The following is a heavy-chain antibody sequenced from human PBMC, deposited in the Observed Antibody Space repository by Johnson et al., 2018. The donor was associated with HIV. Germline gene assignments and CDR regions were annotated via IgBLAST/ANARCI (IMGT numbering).Heavy chain of an antibody. J-gene: IGHJ3*02. CDR1: GFTFDDYG. Sequence: VQLVESGGGVVRPGGSLRLSCAASGFTFDDYGMSWVRQAPGKGLEWVSGINWNGGSTRYADSVKGRFPISRDNAKNSLYLQMNSLRAEDTAVYYCVSSAQWSGWPPGAFDIWGQGTMVTVSS. D-gene: IGHD6-19*01. CDR3: VSSAQWSGWPPGAFDI. V-gene: IGHV3-20*04. CDR2: INWNGGST.